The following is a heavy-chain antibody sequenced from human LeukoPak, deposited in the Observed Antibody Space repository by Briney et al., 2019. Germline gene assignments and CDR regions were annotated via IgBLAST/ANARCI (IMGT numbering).Heavy chain of an antibody. Sequence: ASVKVSCKASGYTFTSYGISWVRQAPGQGLEWMGWISAYNGNTNYAQKLQGRVTMATDTSTSTAYMELRSLRSDDTAVYYCAREYSYGPPWDYWGQGTLVTVSS. CDR3: AREYSYGPPWDY. CDR1: GYTFTSYG. D-gene: IGHD5-18*01. V-gene: IGHV1-18*01. CDR2: ISAYNGNT. J-gene: IGHJ4*02.